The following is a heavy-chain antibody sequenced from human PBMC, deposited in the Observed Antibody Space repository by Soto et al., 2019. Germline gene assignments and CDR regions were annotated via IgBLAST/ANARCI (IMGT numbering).Heavy chain of an antibody. CDR1: GFTFSSYA. D-gene: IGHD3-9*01. Sequence: QVQLVESGGGVVQPGRSLRLSCAASGFTFSSYAMHWVRQAPGKGLEWVAVISYDGSNKYYADSVKGRFTISRDNSKNTLYLQMNSLRDEDTAVYNCARDGVTYYDILTGYSNSYYYYYGMDVWGQGTTVTVSS. J-gene: IGHJ6*02. V-gene: IGHV3-30-3*01. CDR3: ARDGVTYYDILTGYSNSYYYYYGMDV. CDR2: ISYDGSNK.